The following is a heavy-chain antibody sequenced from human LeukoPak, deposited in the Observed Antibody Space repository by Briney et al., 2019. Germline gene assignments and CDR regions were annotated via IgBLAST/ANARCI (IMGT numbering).Heavy chain of an antibody. CDR2: INPNTGNP. V-gene: IGHV7-4-1*02. CDR3: AKGHRAIAAAGTWFDP. CDR1: GYTFTSYA. Sequence: ASVKVSCKASGYTFTSYAMNWVRQAPGQGLEWMGWINPNTGNPTYAQAFTGRFVFSLDTSVSTTYLQISSLKAEDTAVYYCAKGHRAIAAAGTWFDPWGQGTLVTVSS. J-gene: IGHJ5*02. D-gene: IGHD6-13*01.